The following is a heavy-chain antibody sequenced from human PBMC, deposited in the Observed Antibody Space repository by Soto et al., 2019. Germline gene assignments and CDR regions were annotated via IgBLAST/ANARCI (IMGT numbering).Heavy chain of an antibody. CDR1: GGSISSGGYS. V-gene: IGHV4-30-2*01. Sequence: SETLSLTCAVSGGSISSGGYSWSRIRQPPGKGLEWIGYIYHSGSTYYNPSLKSRVTISVDGSKNQFSLKLSSVTAADTAVYYCARQSRTDAFDIWGQGTMVTVSS. J-gene: IGHJ3*02. CDR3: ARQSRTDAFDI. CDR2: IYHSGST.